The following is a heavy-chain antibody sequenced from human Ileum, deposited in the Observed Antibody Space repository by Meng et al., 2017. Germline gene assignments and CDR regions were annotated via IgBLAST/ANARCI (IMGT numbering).Heavy chain of an antibody. J-gene: IGHJ4*02. CDR2: IDPRTGDT. V-gene: IGHV1-2*02. CDR3: ARDLAGLGGY. Sequence: LVQSVAEVKKPGASVTVSCKTFGYTFSDYFMYWVRQAPGQGLEWMGWIDPRTGDTRYTQKLQGRVTMTRDTSISTVYMEVTNLRDDDTAVYYCARDLAGLGGYWGQGTLVTVSS. CDR1: GYTFSDYF. D-gene: IGHD6-19*01.